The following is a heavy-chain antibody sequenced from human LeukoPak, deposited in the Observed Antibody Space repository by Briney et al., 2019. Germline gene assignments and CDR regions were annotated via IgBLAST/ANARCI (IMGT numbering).Heavy chain of an antibody. V-gene: IGHV1-69-2*01. Sequence: ASVKISCKVSGYTFTDYYMHWVQQAPGKGLEWMGLVDPEDGETIYAEKFQGRVTITADTSTDTAYMELSSLRSEDTAVYYCATAHCSGTSCYKFVSDYYYMDVWGKGTTVTVSS. J-gene: IGHJ6*03. CDR1: GYTFTDYY. CDR2: VDPEDGET. D-gene: IGHD2-2*02. CDR3: ATAHCSGTSCYKFVSDYYYMDV.